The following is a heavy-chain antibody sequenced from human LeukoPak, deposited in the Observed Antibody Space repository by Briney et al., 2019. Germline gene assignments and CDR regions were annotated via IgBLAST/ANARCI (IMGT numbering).Heavy chain of an antibody. CDR1: GFTVSDNY. D-gene: IGHD5-24*01. Sequence: GGSLRLSCAASGFTVSDNYMTWVRQAPGKGLEWVSAISGSGGSTYYADSVKGRFTISRDISKNTLYLQMNSLRVEDTAVYYCAKGPKLGDGYHCDYWGQGTLVTVSS. J-gene: IGHJ4*02. CDR2: ISGSGGST. CDR3: AKGPKLGDGYHCDY. V-gene: IGHV3-23*01.